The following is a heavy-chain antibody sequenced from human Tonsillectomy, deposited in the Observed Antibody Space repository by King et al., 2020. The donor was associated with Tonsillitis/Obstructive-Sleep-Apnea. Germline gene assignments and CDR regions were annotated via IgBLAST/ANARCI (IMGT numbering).Heavy chain of an antibody. Sequence: QLQESGPGLVKPSETLSLTCTVSGDSFNSNDYSWGWIRQPPGKGLEWIGSVFFSGSSYYNSSLKSRGTIFVDTSKNHFSLRLSSVTAADTAVYYCARVNWNLNYYYMDVWGKGTTVTVSS. J-gene: IGHJ6*03. CDR3: ARVNWNLNYYYMDV. V-gene: IGHV4-39*02. CDR1: GDSFNSNDYS. D-gene: IGHD1-1*01. CDR2: VFFSGSS.